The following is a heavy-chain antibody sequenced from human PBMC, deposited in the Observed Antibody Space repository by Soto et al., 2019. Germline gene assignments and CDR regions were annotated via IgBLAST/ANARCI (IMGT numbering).Heavy chain of an antibody. D-gene: IGHD6-13*01. J-gene: IGHJ4*02. Sequence: SETLSLTCTVSGGSISSYYWSWIRQPPGKGLEWIGYIYYSGSTNYNPSLKSRVTISVDTSKNQFSLKLSSVTAADTAVYYCASTAAGTVYYWGQGTLVTAPQ. CDR1: GGSISSYY. CDR3: ASTAAGTVYY. V-gene: IGHV4-59*01. CDR2: IYYSGST.